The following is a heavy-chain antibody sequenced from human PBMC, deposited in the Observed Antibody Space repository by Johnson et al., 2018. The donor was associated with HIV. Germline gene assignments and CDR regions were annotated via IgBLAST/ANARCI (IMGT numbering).Heavy chain of an antibody. J-gene: IGHJ3*02. Sequence: QVQLVESGGGVVQPGGSLRLSCAASGFTFSTFGMHWVRQAPGKGLEWVSFKRYDGSNKYYADFVKGRFTTSRDNSKNTLYLQMNSLRAEDTAVYYCAKERGIVVVRDAFDIWGQGTMVTVSS. CDR2: KRYDGSNK. CDR3: AKERGIVVVRDAFDI. CDR1: GFTFSTFG. D-gene: IGHD3-22*01. V-gene: IGHV3-30*02.